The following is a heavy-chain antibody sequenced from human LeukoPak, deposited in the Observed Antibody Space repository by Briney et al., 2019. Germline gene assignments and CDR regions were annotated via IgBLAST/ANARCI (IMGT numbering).Heavy chain of an antibody. V-gene: IGHV3-23*01. Sequence: GGSLRLSCAASGFTFSSYAMSWVRQAPGKGLEWVSAISGSGGSTYYADSVKGRFTISRDNSKNTLYLQMNSLRAEDTAVYYCAKVVYCSSTSCYCCYFDYWGQGTLVTVSS. D-gene: IGHD2-2*01. CDR3: AKVVYCSSTSCYCCYFDY. CDR1: GFTFSSYA. J-gene: IGHJ4*02. CDR2: ISGSGGST.